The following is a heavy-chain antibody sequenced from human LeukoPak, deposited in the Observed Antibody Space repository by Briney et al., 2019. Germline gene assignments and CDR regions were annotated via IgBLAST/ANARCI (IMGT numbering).Heavy chain of an antibody. CDR2: ISGSGGST. J-gene: IGHJ3*02. D-gene: IGHD3-10*01. CDR3: ARGDTITMVRRHAFDI. V-gene: IGHV3-23*01. CDR1: GFTFSSYA. Sequence: GGSLRLSCAASGFTFSSYAMSWVRQAPGKGLEWVSAISGSGGSTYYADSVKGRFTISRDNSKNTLYLQMNSLRAEDTAVYYCARGDTITMVRRHAFDIWGQGTMVTVSS.